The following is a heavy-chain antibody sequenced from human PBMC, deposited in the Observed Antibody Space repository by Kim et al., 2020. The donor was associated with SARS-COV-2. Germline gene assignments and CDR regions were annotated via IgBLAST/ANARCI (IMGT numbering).Heavy chain of an antibody. CDR3: ASTLKPGESGYGMDV. D-gene: IGHD3-16*01. V-gene: IGHV4-59*01. CDR1: GGSISSYY. J-gene: IGHJ6*02. CDR2: IYYSGST. Sequence: SETLSLTCTVSGGSISSYYWSWIRQPPGKGLEWIGYIYYSGSTNYNPSLKSRVTISVDTSKNQFSLKLSSVTAADTAVYYCASTLKPGESGYGMDVWGQGTTVTVSS.